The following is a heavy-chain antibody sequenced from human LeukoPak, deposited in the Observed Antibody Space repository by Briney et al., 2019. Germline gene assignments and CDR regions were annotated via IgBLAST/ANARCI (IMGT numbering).Heavy chain of an antibody. V-gene: IGHV3-21*01. CDR3: ARARMYYDILTGYYPYY. Sequence: GGSLRLSCAASGFTFSSYSMNWVRQAPGKGLEWVSSISSSSSYIYYADSVKGRFTISRDNAKNSLYLQMNSLRAEDTAVYYCARARMYYDILTGYYPYYWGQGTLVTVSS. J-gene: IGHJ4*02. D-gene: IGHD3-9*01. CDR1: GFTFSSYS. CDR2: ISSSSSYI.